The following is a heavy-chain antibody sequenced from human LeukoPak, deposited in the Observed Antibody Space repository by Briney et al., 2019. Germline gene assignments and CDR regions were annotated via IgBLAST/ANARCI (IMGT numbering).Heavy chain of an antibody. V-gene: IGHV1-2*02. CDR3: ARAPSSGYSYYYYGMDV. D-gene: IGHD3-22*01. J-gene: IGHJ6*02. Sequence: ASVKVSCKASGYTFTGYYMHWVRQAPGQGLEWMGWINPNSGGTNYAQKFQGRVTMTRDTSISTAYMELSSLRSEDTAVYYCARAPSSGYSYYYYGMDVWGQGTTVTVSS. CDR2: INPNSGGT. CDR1: GYTFTGYY.